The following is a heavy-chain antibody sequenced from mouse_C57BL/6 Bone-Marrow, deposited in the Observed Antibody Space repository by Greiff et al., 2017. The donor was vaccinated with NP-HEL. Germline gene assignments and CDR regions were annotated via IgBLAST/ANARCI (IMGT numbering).Heavy chain of an antibody. Sequence: QVHVKQPGAELVRPGTSVKLSCKASGYTFTSYWMHWVKQRPGQGLEWIGVIDPSDSYTNYNQKFKGKATLTVDTSSSTAYMQLSSLTSEDSAVYYCARGRRFAYWGQGTLVTVSA. J-gene: IGHJ3*01. CDR1: GYTFTSYW. CDR2: IDPSDSYT. CDR3: ARGRRFAY. V-gene: IGHV1-59*01. D-gene: IGHD3-3*01.